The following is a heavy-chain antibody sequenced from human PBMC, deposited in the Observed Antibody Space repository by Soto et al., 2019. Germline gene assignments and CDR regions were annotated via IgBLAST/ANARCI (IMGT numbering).Heavy chain of an antibody. CDR1: GGSISSYY. D-gene: IGHD2-15*01. J-gene: IGHJ3*02. CDR2: IYYSGST. CDR3: ARGFAGGSFPPDI. V-gene: IGHV4-59*08. Sequence: QVQLQESGPGLVKPSETLSLTCTVSGGSISSYYWSWIRQPPGKGLEWIGYIYYSGSTYYNPSLKSRVTISVDTSKNQFSLKLSSVTAADMAVYYCARGFAGGSFPPDIWGQGTMVTVSS.